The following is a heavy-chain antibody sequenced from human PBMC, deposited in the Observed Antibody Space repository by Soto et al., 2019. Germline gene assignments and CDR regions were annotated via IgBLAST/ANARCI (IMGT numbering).Heavy chain of an antibody. CDR2: IYYSGST. CDR3: ATYYGSGSY. CDR1: GGSISSYY. V-gene: IGHV4-59*01. Sequence: QVQLQESGPGLVKPSETLSLTCTVSGGSISSYYWSWIRQPPGKGLEWIGYIYYSGSTNYNPSLKIRVTISVDTSKNQFSLKLSSVTAADTAVYYCATYYGSGSYWGQGTLVTVSS. J-gene: IGHJ4*02. D-gene: IGHD3-10*01.